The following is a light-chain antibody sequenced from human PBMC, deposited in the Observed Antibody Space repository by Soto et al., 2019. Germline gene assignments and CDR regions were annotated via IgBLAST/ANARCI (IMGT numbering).Light chain of an antibody. Sequence: EIVLTQSPGTLSLSPGERATLSCRASQSVSSSYLAWYQHKPGQAPRLLIYGVSSRATGIPDRFSGSGSGTHFTLTISRLESEDFAVYYCHQYGTSPKTFGQGTKVEIK. CDR1: QSVSSSY. CDR2: GVS. J-gene: IGKJ1*01. CDR3: HQYGTSPKT. V-gene: IGKV3-20*01.